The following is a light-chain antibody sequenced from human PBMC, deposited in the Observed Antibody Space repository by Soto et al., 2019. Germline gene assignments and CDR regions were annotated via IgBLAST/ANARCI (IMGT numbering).Light chain of an antibody. J-gene: IGLJ2*01. V-gene: IGLV3-25*02. CDR1: ALPKQY. CDR2: KDS. Sequence: SYELTQPPSVSVSPGQTARITCSGDALPKQYAYWYQQKPGQAPVLVIYKDSERPSGIPERFSGSSSGTTVTLTISGVQAEDEADYYCQSADSSGTPWVVFGGGTKVTVL. CDR3: QSADSSGTPWVV.